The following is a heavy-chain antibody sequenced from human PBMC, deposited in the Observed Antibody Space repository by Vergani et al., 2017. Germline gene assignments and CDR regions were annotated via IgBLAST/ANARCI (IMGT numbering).Heavy chain of an antibody. D-gene: IGHD3-10*01. CDR3: ARGLEWFGELLNYDYFDY. Sequence: QVQLVESGGGVVQPGRSLRLSCAASGFTFSSYGMHWVRQAPGKGLEWVAVIWYDGSNKYYADSVKGRFTISRDNSKNTLYLQMNSLRAEDTAVYYCARGLEWFGELLNYDYFDYWGQGTLVTVSS. V-gene: IGHV3-33*01. CDR2: IWYDGSNK. J-gene: IGHJ4*02. CDR1: GFTFSSYG.